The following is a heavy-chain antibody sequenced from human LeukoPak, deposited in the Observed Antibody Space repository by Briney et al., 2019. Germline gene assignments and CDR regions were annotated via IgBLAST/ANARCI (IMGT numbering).Heavy chain of an antibody. Sequence: GASVKVSCKASGYTFTSYHMHWVRQAPGQGLEWMGVINPSGGSTSYAQKFQGRVTMTRDMSTSTVYMELSSLRSEDTAVYYCARALYYYDSSGYQDYWGQGTLVTVSS. CDR2: INPSGGST. CDR3: ARALYYYDSSGYQDY. V-gene: IGHV1-46*01. J-gene: IGHJ4*02. D-gene: IGHD3-22*01. CDR1: GYTFTSYH.